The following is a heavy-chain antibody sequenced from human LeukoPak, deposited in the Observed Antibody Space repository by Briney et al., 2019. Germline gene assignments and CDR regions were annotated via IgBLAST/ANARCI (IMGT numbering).Heavy chain of an antibody. Sequence: GGSLRLSCTASGFTFSSYWMSWVRQAPGTGLEWVANINQDGSEKYSVDSVEGRFTISRDNAKNSLYLQMNSLRAEDTAVYYCARYCGGDCFGMDVWGQGTTVTVSS. CDR1: GFTFSSYW. V-gene: IGHV3-7*01. CDR3: ARYCGGDCFGMDV. D-gene: IGHD2-21*01. J-gene: IGHJ6*02. CDR2: INQDGSEK.